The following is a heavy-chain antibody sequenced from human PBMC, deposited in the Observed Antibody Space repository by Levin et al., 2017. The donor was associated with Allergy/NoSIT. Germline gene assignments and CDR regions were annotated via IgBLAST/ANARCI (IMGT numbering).Heavy chain of an antibody. D-gene: IGHD6-19*01. CDR2: ISYDGSNK. Sequence: SCAASGFTFSSYGMHWVRQAPGKGLEWVAVISYDGSNKYYADSVKGRFTISRDNSKNTLYLQMNSLRAEDTAVYYCAKDRYSSGRSCLEWGQGTLVTVSS. J-gene: IGHJ4*02. CDR3: AKDRYSSGRSCLE. V-gene: IGHV3-30*18. CDR1: GFTFSSYG.